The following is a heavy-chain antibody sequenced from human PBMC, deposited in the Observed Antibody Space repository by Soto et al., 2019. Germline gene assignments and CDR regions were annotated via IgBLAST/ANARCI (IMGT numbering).Heavy chain of an antibody. V-gene: IGHV4-39*01. CDR1: GGSISRSSYY. J-gene: IGHJ5*02. D-gene: IGHD4-17*01. CDR2: VSYSGSA. Sequence: QLQLQEPGPGLVKPSETLSLTCTVSGGSISRSSYYWGGIRHPPGKCLEWIGGVSYSGSAYYNPSLESRVTLPVDPDKTQFSLTMSSVTAADTAVYYCARKRTVTTGFALTASWGQGTLVTVSS. CDR3: ARKRTVTTGFALTAS.